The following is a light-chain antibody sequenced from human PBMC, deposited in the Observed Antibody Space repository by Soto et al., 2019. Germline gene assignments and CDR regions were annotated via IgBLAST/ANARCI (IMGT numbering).Light chain of an antibody. J-gene: IGKJ3*01. CDR2: GAS. CDR1: QSVSSTY. Sequence: EIVLTQSPGTLSLSPGERATLSCRASQSVSSTYLAWYQQKPGQAPRLLIYGASSRATGIPDGFSGSGSGTDFTLTISRLEPEDFAVYYFQQYDSSPFTFGPGTKVDIK. V-gene: IGKV3-20*01. CDR3: QQYDSSPFT.